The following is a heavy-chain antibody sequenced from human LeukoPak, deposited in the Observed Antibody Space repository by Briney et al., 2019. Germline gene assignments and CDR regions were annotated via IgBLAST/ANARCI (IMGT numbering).Heavy chain of an antibody. CDR3: AKNFMVKRYLDS. V-gene: IGHV3-23*01. J-gene: IGHJ4*02. D-gene: IGHD5-18*01. CDR1: GFVFNNHA. Sequence: GGSLRLSCAASGFVFNNHAMSWVRQASGRGLEWISVISGGGRTTEYADSVKGRFTVSRDISQNTVSLQMNSLRVEDTGIYYCAKNFMVKRYLDSWGQGIQVTVSS. CDR2: ISGGGRTT.